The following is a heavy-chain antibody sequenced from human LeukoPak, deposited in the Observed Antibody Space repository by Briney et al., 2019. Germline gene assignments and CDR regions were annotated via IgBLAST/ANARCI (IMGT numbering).Heavy chain of an antibody. D-gene: IGHD2-8*01. V-gene: IGHV3-21*04. Sequence: PGGSLRLSCAASGFTFSSYSMNWVRQAPGKGLEGGSSISSSSSYIYYADSVKGRFTISRDNAKNSLYLQMNSLRAEDKAVYYCASDGRGLLNSRGGYYYYGMDVWGQGTTVTVSS. CDR2: ISSSSSYI. CDR3: ASDGRGLLNSRGGYYYYGMDV. J-gene: IGHJ6*02. CDR1: GFTFSSYS.